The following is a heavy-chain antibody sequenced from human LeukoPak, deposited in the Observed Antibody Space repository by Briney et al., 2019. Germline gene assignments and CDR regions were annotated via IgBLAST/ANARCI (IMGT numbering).Heavy chain of an antibody. CDR1: GYTFTGYY. J-gene: IGHJ6*03. CDR2: INPNSGGT. CDR3: ARDGAGGSSWDYYYYYYMDV. V-gene: IGHV1-2*04. Sequence: GASVKVSCKASGYTFTGYYMHWMRQAPGQGLEWMGWINPNSGGTNYAQKFQGWVTMTRDTSISTAYMELSRLRSDDTAVYYCARDGAGGSSWDYYYYYYMDVWGKGTTVTVSS. D-gene: IGHD6-13*01.